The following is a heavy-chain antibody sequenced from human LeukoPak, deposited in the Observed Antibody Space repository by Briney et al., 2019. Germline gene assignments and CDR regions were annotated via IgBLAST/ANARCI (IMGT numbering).Heavy chain of an antibody. V-gene: IGHV3-30*04. CDR1: GFTFSTYA. J-gene: IGHJ4*02. D-gene: IGHD4-23*01. CDR3: ARDRGYSSFDY. Sequence: GGSLRLSCAASGFTFSTYAMHWVRQAPAKGLDWVAVISNGGRDTYYADSVKGRFTISRDNAKNSLFLQMNSLRVDDPAVYYCARDRGYSSFDYWGKGNLVTVSS. CDR2: ISNGGRDT.